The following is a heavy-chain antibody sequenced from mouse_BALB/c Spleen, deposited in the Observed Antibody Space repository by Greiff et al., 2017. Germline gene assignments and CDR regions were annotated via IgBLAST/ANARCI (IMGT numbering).Heavy chain of an antibody. CDR2: LYPGNVNT. D-gene: IGHD3-1*01. CDR1: GYTFTSYY. J-gene: IGHJ4*01. Sequence: VQLQQSGPELVKPGASVRISCKASGYTFTSYYIHWVKQRPGQGLEWIGWLYPGNVNTKYNEKFKGKATLTADKSSSTAYMQLSSLTSEDSAVYFCARPGDYDAMDYWGQGTSVTVSS. CDR3: ARPGDYDAMDY. V-gene: IGHV1S56*01.